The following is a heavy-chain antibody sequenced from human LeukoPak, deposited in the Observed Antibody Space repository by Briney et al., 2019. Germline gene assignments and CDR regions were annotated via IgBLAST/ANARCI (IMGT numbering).Heavy chain of an antibody. CDR3: AKAPVTTCRGAFSSLLDY. J-gene: IGHJ4*02. CDR2: IRVTGNT. CDR1: GFTLSSYA. Sequence: SGGCLRLSCAASGFTLSSYAMRWVSQAPGKGLEWVSAIRVTGNTYHADSVKGRFTISRDSSKNTLFLQMNKLRPEDAAVYYCAKAPVTTCRGAFSSLLDYWGQGTLVTVSS. D-gene: IGHD2-15*01. V-gene: IGHV3-23*01.